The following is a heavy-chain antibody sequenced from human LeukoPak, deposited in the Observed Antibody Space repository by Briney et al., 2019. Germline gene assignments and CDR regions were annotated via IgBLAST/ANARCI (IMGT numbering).Heavy chain of an antibody. CDR1: GFTFSDYD. D-gene: IGHD3-16*01. V-gene: IGHV3-21*01. Sequence: GGSLRLSCSASGFTFSDYDMNWVRQAPGKGLEWVSSISGLSSYTYYGESVKGRFSISRDNAKNSLYLQMNGLGAEDTATYYCGRAFPPLRTSSAGDLWGQGILVTVSS. J-gene: IGHJ4*02. CDR3: GRAFPPLRTSSAGDL. CDR2: ISGLSSYT.